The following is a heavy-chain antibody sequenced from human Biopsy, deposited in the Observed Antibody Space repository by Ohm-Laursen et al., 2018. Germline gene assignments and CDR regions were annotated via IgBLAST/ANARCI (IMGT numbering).Heavy chain of an antibody. CDR1: GFPVSDYY. J-gene: IGHJ4*02. V-gene: IGHV3-11*01. CDR2: INSSGSTK. CDR3: ARAVGIAAAPIDY. D-gene: IGHD2-15*01. Sequence: SLRLSCAASGFPVSDYYMSWIRQALGRGLEWVSDINSSGSTKYHAESVKGRFTISRDNAMNSVYLQMNSLRGEDTAVYYCARAVGIAAAPIDYWGQGTLVTVSS.